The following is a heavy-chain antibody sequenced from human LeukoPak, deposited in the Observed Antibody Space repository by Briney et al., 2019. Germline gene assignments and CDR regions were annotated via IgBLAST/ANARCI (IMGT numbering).Heavy chain of an antibody. J-gene: IGHJ4*02. CDR1: GGSFSSYY. V-gene: IGHV4-59*01. CDR2: IYYSGST. D-gene: IGHD6-13*01. Sequence: SETLSLTCTVSGGSFSSYYWSWIRQPPGKGLEWIGYIYYSGSTNYNPSLKSRVTISVDTSKNQFSLKLSSVTAADTAVYYCARGDPAYSSSWYVTDYWGQGTLVTVSS. CDR3: ARGDPAYSSSWYVTDY.